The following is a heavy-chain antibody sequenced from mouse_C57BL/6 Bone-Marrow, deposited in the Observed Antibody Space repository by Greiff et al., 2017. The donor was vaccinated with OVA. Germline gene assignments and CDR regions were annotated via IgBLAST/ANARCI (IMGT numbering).Heavy chain of an antibody. CDR3: ARNGGYYVGFAY. CDR1: GFSLTSYG. J-gene: IGHJ3*01. V-gene: IGHV2-2*01. CDR2: IWSGGST. D-gene: IGHD2-3*01. Sequence: VQLQQSGPGLVQPSQCLSITCTVSGFSLTSYGVHWVRQSPGKGLEWLGVIWSGGSTDYNAAFISRLSISKDNSKSQVFFKMNSLQADDTAIYYCARNGGYYVGFAYWGQGTLVTVSA.